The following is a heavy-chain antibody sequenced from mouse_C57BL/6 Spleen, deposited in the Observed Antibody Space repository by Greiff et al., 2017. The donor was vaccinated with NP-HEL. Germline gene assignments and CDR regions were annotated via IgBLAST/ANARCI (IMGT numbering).Heavy chain of an antibody. CDR3: TSPLRYGNYLDD. CDR1: GYTFTDYE. Sequence: QVHVKQSGAELVRPGASVTLSCKASGYTFTDYEMHWVKQTPVHGLEWIGAIDPETGGTAYNQKFKGKAILTADKSSSTAYMELRSLTSEDSAVYYCTSPLRYGNYLDDWGQGTTLTVAS. D-gene: IGHD1-1*01. V-gene: IGHV1-15*01. CDR2: IDPETGGT. J-gene: IGHJ2*01.